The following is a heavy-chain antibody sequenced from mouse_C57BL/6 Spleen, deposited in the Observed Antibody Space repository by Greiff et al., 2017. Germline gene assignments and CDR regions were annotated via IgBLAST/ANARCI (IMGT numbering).Heavy chain of an antibody. V-gene: IGHV1-5*01. Sequence: EVQLQESGTVLARPGASVKMSCKTSGYTFTSYWMHWVKQRPGQGLEWIGAIYPGNSDTSYNQKFKGKAKLTAVTSASTAYMELSSLTNEDSAVYYCTRGPSRTGTSGAWFAYWGQGTLVTVSA. CDR2: IYPGNSDT. J-gene: IGHJ3*01. CDR3: TRGPSRTGTSGAWFAY. CDR1: GYTFTSYW. D-gene: IGHD4-1*01.